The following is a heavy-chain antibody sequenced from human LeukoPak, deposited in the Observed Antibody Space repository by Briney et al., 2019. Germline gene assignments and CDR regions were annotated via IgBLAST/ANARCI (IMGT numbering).Heavy chain of an antibody. Sequence: PGGSLRLSCAASAFTFSDYSMNWVRQAPGKGLEWISYISGRSSTIYYADSVRGRFTISRDNAKNSMYLQMNSLRAEDTAVYYCARDRHTSGSYFFDYWGQGTLVTVSS. V-gene: IGHV3-48*01. D-gene: IGHD1-26*01. CDR3: ARDRHTSGSYFFDY. CDR1: AFTFSDYS. CDR2: ISGRSSTI. J-gene: IGHJ4*02.